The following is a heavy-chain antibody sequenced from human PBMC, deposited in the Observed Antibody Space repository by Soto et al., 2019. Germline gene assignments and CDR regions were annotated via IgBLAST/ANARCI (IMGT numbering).Heavy chain of an antibody. V-gene: IGHV4-34*01. D-gene: IGHD5-18*01. CDR1: GGSFSGYY. J-gene: IGHJ6*02. CDR2: INHSGST. CDR3: ASRRATPNGYKVYYYGMDV. Sequence: PSETLSLTCAVYGGSFSGYYWSWIRQPPGKGLEWIGEINHSGSTNYNPSLKSRVTISVDTSKNQFSLKLSSVTAADTAVYYCASRRATPNGYKVYYYGMDVWGQGTTVTVSS.